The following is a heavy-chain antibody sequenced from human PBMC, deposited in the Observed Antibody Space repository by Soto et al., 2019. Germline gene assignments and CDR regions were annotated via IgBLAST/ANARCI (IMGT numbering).Heavy chain of an antibody. V-gene: IGHV1-18*01. J-gene: IGHJ4*02. D-gene: IGHD3-22*01. Sequence: QVQLVQSGAEVKKPGASVKVSCKASGYTFTSYGISCVRQAPGQGLEWMGWISAYNGNTNYAQKLQGRVTMTTDTSTSTGYIERRSLRSDDTAVYYCARAGYYARSGYYRQYYFAYWGQGSLVTVSS. CDR3: ARAGYYARSGYYRQYYFAY. CDR1: GYTFTSYG. CDR2: ISAYNGNT.